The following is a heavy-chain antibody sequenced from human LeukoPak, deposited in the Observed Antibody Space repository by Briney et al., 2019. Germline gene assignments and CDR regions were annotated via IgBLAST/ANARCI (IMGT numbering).Heavy chain of an antibody. CDR2: INPGDGST. CDR1: GYTFTSYG. D-gene: IGHD6-25*01. J-gene: IGHJ6*02. V-gene: IGHV1-46*01. Sequence: GASVKVSCKASGYTFTSYGISWVRQAPGQGLEWMGIINPGDGSTSYAQKFQGRVTVTRDTSTSTVYMDLSSLRSEDTAVYYCARAAVHYYSVMDVWGQGTTVTVFS. CDR3: ARAAVHYYSVMDV.